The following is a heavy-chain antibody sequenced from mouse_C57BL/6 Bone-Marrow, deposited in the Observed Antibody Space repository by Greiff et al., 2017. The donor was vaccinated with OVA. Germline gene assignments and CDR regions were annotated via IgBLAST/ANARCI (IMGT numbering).Heavy chain of an antibody. Sequence: EVKVEESGGGLVQPKGSLKLSCAASGFSFNTYAMNWVRQAPGKGLEWVARIRSESNNYATYYADSVKDRFTISRDDSESMLYLQMNNLKTEDTAMYYCVRHDVYWYFDVWGTGTTVTVSS. J-gene: IGHJ1*03. CDR3: VRHDVYWYFDV. D-gene: IGHD2-3*01. V-gene: IGHV10-1*01. CDR2: IRSESNNYAT. CDR1: GFSFNTYA.